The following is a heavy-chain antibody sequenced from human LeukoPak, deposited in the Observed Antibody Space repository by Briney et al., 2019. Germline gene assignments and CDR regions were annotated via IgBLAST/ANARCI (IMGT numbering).Heavy chain of an antibody. CDR3: ARHGGSYGGWDNWFDP. CDR1: GYSFTSSW. V-gene: IGHV5-51*01. CDR2: IYPGVSDT. J-gene: IGHJ5*02. D-gene: IGHD1-26*01. Sequence: GESLKISCKGSGYSFTSSWIGWVRQMPGKGLEWMGIIYPGVSDTRYSPSFQGQVTISADKSISTAYLQWSSLKASDTAMYYCARHGGSYGGWDNWFDPWGQGTLVTVSS.